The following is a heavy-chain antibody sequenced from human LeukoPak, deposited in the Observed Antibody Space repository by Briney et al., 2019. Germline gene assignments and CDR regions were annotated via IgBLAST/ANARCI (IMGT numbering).Heavy chain of an antibody. CDR3: ARAMVVVVPAAM. J-gene: IGHJ4*02. V-gene: IGHV3-30-3*01. CDR1: EFTFSNYA. CDR2: ISYDGNSK. Sequence: GRSLRLSCAASEFTFSNYAMHWVRQAPGKGLAWVAVISYDGNSKPYANSVKGRFTISRDNSKNTLYLQMNSLRPEDTAVYYCARAMVVVVPAAMWGQGTLVTVSS. D-gene: IGHD2-2*01.